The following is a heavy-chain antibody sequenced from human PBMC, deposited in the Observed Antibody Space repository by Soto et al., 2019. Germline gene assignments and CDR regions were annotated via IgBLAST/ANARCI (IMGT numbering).Heavy chain of an antibody. D-gene: IGHD3-3*01. J-gene: IGHJ4*02. Sequence: EEQLVESGGDLVQPGGSLTLSCVGSGFTFTDHYMEWVRQAPGKGLEWIARSRNKAKSDTTDYAASVKGRFTISRDLSKNSLYLQMNNLKIEDTAVYYCSRLEGGWGQGTLVTVSS. V-gene: IGHV3-72*01. CDR1: GFTFTDHY. CDR3: SRLEGG. CDR2: SRNKAKSDTT.